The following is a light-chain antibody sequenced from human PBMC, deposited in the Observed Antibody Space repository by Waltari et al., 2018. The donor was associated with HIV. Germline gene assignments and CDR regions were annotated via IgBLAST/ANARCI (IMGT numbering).Light chain of an antibody. CDR1: SSDDGSYHL. CDR2: EVN. Sequence: QSALTQPASVSGSPGQSLTISCTGTSSDDGSYHLVSWYQQHPGKAPKLMISEVNKRPSGVSNRFSGSKSGNTASLTISGLQAEDEADYYCSSYATAGTYVLFGGGTKLTVL. V-gene: IGLV2-23*02. J-gene: IGLJ2*01. CDR3: SSYATAGTYVL.